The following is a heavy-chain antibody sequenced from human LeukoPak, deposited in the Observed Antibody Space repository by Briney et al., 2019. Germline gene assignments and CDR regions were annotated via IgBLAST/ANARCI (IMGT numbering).Heavy chain of an antibody. CDR3: AKSGGSGSALGY. Sequence: GGSLRLSCAASGFTFSSYAMSWVRQAPGKGLEWVAVISYDGSNKYYADSVKGRFTISRDNSKNTLYLQMNSLRAEDTAVYYCAKSGGSGSALGYWGQGTLVTVSS. D-gene: IGHD3-10*01. V-gene: IGHV3-30*18. CDR2: ISYDGSNK. CDR1: GFTFSSYA. J-gene: IGHJ4*02.